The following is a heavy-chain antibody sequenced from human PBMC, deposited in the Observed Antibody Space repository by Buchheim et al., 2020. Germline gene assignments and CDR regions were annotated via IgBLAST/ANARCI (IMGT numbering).Heavy chain of an antibody. CDR3: ARVRAYYDVRSGAYYYYGMDV. CDR1: GFTFSSYE. CDR2: ISSSGSTI. J-gene: IGHJ6*02. Sequence: EVQLVESGGGLVQPGGSLRLSCAASGFTFSSYEMNWVRQAPGKGLEWVSYISSSGSTIYYADSVKGRFTISRDNAKNSLYLQMYSLRAEDTAVYYCARVRAYYDVRSGAYYYYGMDVWGQGTT. D-gene: IGHD3-3*01. V-gene: IGHV3-48*03.